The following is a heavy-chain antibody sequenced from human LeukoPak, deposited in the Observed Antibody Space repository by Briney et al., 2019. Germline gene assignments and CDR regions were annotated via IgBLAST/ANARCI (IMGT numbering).Heavy chain of an antibody. CDR3: ARDLRDIVVVPAARLGN. D-gene: IGHD2-2*01. V-gene: IGHV1-2*02. Sequence: GSSVKVSCKASGGTFSSYAISWVRQAPGQGLEWMGWINPNSGGTNYAQKFQGRVTMTRDTSISTAYMELSRLRSDDTAVYYCARDLRDIVVVPAARLGNWGQGTLVTVSS. CDR2: INPNSGGT. CDR1: GGTFSSYA. J-gene: IGHJ4*02.